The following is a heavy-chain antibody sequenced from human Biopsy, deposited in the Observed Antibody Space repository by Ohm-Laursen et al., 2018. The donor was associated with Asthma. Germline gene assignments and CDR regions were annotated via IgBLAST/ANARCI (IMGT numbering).Heavy chain of an antibody. Sequence: SLRLSCSALRFTYEMHWVRQAPGKGLEWVAVISYDGSSIYYADSVKGRFTISRDNSKNMLSLQMNSLTAEDTAVYYCAKEGVAGTHIEDWGQGTLVTVSS. D-gene: IGHD6-19*01. J-gene: IGHJ4*02. CDR1: RFTYE. CDR3: AKEGVAGTHIED. CDR2: ISYDGSSI. V-gene: IGHV3-30*04.